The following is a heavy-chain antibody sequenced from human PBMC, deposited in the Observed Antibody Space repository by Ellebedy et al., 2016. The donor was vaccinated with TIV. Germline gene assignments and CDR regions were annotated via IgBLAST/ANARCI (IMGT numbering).Heavy chain of an antibody. CDR2: LGGLDTAT. D-gene: IGHD3-10*01. CDR3: ARRGRGPVGFDY. Sequence: GESLKISXAASGLTFSVYAMTWVRQAPGKGLEWIPTLGGLDTATHYADSVKGRFTISRDNSKDTLYLQMNSLRVEDTAVYYCARRGRGPVGFDYWGQGTLVTVSS. CDR1: GLTFSVYA. J-gene: IGHJ4*02. V-gene: IGHV3-23*01.